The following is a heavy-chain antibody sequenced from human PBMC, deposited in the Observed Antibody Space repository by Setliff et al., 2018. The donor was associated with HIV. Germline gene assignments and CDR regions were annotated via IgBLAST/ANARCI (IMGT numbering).Heavy chain of an antibody. V-gene: IGHV4-30-4*01. CDR3: ARSGYTSGFYWVFGAFGV. Sequence: SETLSLTCSVSGGSISSADYHWSWIRQPPGEGLEYIGQISHSGTAYYTPSLRSRLSMSIDTSKNQFSLNLTSMTAADTAVYYCARSGYTSGFYWVFGAFGVWG. CDR2: ISHSGTA. CDR1: GGSISSADYH. J-gene: IGHJ3*01. D-gene: IGHD3-22*01.